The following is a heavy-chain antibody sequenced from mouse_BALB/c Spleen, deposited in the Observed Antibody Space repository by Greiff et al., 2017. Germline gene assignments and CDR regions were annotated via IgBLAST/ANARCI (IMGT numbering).Heavy chain of an antibody. CDR2: ISDGGSYT. D-gene: IGHD1-1*01. J-gene: IGHJ4*01. Sequence: EVKLMESGGGLVKPGGSLKLSCAASGFTFSDYYMYWVRQTPEKRLEWVATISDGGSYTYYPDSVKGRFTISRDNAKNNLYLQMSSLKSEDTAMYYCARGRYGAMDDWGQGTSVTVSS. CDR1: GFTFSDYY. CDR3: ARGRYGAMDD. V-gene: IGHV5-4*02.